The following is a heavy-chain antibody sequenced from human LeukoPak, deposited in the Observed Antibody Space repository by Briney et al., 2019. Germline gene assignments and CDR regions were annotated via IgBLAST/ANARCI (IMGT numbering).Heavy chain of an antibody. CDR1: GFTVSSNY. CDR2: IYSGGST. CDR3: ARDDPQGIAAAGTRGFDY. Sequence: PGGSLRLSCAASGFTVSSNYMSWVRQAPGKGLEWVSVIYSGGSTYYADSVKGGFTISRDNSKNTLYLQMNSLRAEDTAVYYCARDDPQGIAAAGTRGFDYWGQGTLVTVSS. D-gene: IGHD6-13*01. V-gene: IGHV3-66*01. J-gene: IGHJ4*02.